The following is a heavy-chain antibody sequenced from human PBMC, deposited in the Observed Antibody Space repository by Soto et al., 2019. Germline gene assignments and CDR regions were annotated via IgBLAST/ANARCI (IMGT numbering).Heavy chain of an antibody. D-gene: IGHD3-16*01. V-gene: IGHV3-23*01. CDR1: GFTFSDYA. Sequence: VQLLESWGGLARPGGSLRLSCVASGFTFSDYAMTWVLQAPGKGLEWVATISATGGNIEYTDSLKGRFTISRDNSKNPLYLQLNGLTSDDTAVHYCAKVAGGLGYFDLWGRGTLVTVSS. CDR2: ISATGGNI. CDR3: AKVAGGLGYFDL. J-gene: IGHJ2*01.